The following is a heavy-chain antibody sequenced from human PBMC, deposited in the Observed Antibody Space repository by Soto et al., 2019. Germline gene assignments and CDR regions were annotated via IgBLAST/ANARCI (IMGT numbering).Heavy chain of an antibody. D-gene: IGHD3-16*01. V-gene: IGHV1-69*13. CDR3: ARDSYVPNPYYYYGMDV. Sequence: ASVKVSCKASGGTFSSYAISWVRQAPGQGLEWMGGIIPIFGTANYAQKFQGRVTITADESTSTAYMELSSLRSEDTAVYYCARDSYVPNPYYYYGMDVWGQGTTVTVSS. J-gene: IGHJ6*02. CDR2: IIPIFGTA. CDR1: GGTFSSYA.